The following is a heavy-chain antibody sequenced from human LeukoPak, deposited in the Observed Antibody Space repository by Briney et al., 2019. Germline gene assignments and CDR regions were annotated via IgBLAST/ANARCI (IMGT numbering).Heavy chain of an antibody. J-gene: IGHJ4*02. D-gene: IGHD3-22*01. Sequence: GGSLRLSCAASGFTFSSYAMHWVRQAPGKGLEWVAVISYDGSNKYYADSVKGRFTIYRENSKNTLYLQMNSLRAEDTAVYYCARGTDSSGSLELDYWGQGTLVTVSS. CDR2: ISYDGSNK. CDR1: GFTFSSYA. CDR3: ARGTDSSGSLELDY. V-gene: IGHV3-30*04.